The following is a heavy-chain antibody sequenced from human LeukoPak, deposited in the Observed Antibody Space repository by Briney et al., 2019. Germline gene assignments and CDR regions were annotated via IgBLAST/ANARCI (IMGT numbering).Heavy chain of an antibody. CDR2: IYYSGST. CDR1: GGSISGYF. J-gene: IGHJ4*02. V-gene: IGHV4-59*08. D-gene: IGHD3-22*01. Sequence: SETLSLTCTVSGGSISGYFWSWIRQPPGKGLDYIGYIYYSGSTNYNPSLESRVTISVDTSKNQFSLKLNSVTAAGTAVYYCARHYYDRSGYYYFDYWGQGTLVTVSS. CDR3: ARHYYDRSGYYYFDY.